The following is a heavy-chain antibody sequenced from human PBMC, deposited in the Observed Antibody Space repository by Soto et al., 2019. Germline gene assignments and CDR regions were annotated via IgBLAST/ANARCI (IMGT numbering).Heavy chain of an antibody. D-gene: IGHD3-22*01. CDR1: GYTFTSYH. V-gene: IGHV1-46*01. CDR3: AREANYYDSSGYSLVFGWFDP. CDR2: INPSGGST. Sequence: APVKVSCKASGYTFTSYHMHWVRQAPGQGLEWMGIINPSGGSTSYAQKFQGRVTMTRDTSTSTVYMELSSLRSEDTAVYYCAREANYYDSSGYSLVFGWFDPWGQGTLVTVSS. J-gene: IGHJ5*02.